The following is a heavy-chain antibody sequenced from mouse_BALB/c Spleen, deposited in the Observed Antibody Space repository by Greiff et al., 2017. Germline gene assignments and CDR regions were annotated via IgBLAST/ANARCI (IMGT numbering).Heavy chain of an antibody. Sequence: EVQLKESGPELVKPGASVKISCKASGYTFTDYNMHWVKQSHGKSLEWIGYIYPYNGGTGYNQKFKSKATLTVDNSSSTAYMELRSLTSEDSAVYYCARTYAPYYFDYWGQGTTLTVSS. J-gene: IGHJ2*01. CDR1: GYTFTDYN. D-gene: IGHD2-10*02. V-gene: IGHV1S29*02. CDR2: IYPYNGGT. CDR3: ARTYAPYYFDY.